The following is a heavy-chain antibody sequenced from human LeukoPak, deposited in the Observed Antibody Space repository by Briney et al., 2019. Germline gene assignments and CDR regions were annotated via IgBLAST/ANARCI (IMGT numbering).Heavy chain of an antibody. CDR3: AHRGYSYGYGFFDY. Sequence: SGPTLVKPTQTLTLTCTFSGFSLSTSGVGVGWIRHPPGKALEWLALIYWNDDKRYSPSLKSRLTITKDTSKNQVVLTMTNMDPVDTATYYCAHRGYSYGYGFFDYWGQGTLVTVSS. CDR2: IYWNDDK. CDR1: GFSLSTSGVG. V-gene: IGHV2-5*01. J-gene: IGHJ4*02. D-gene: IGHD5-18*01.